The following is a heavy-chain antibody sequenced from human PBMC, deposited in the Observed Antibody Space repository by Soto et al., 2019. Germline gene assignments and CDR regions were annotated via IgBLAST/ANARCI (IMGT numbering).Heavy chain of an antibody. CDR3: AGTHSSSWLHWFDP. J-gene: IGHJ5*02. CDR2: INPSGGST. CDR1: GYTFTSYY. V-gene: IGHV1-46*01. D-gene: IGHD6-13*01. Sequence: ASVNVSCKSSGYTFTSYYIHWVRQAPGQGLEWMGIINPSGGSTSYAQKFQGRVTMTRDTSTSTAYMELSSLRSEDTAVYYCAGTHSSSWLHWFDPWGQGTLVTVSS.